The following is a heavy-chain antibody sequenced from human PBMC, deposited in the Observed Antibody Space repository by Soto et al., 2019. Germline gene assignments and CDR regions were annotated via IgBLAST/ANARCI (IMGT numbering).Heavy chain of an antibody. CDR3: ALRYDYRFY. Sequence: TLCLTCTVTRRSIRSDNYYWSWIRQHPGKVLDRIGNIYYRGSTYNNTSLKSRLTISMDTSKNQFSLILRSVTAADTAVYYCALRYDYRFYWGQGTLVTVSS. D-gene: IGHD4-4*01. CDR1: RRSIRSDNYY. J-gene: IGHJ4*02. CDR2: IYYRGST. V-gene: IGHV4-31*03.